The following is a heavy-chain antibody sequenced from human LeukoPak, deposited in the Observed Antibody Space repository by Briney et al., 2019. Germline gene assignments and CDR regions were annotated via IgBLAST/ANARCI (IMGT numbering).Heavy chain of an antibody. J-gene: IGHJ4*02. CDR3: ARDTRETPFDY. Sequence: PGRSLRLSCAASGFTFSSYGMHWVRQAPGKGLEWVAVIWYDGSSKYYADSVKGRFTISRDNSKNTLYLQMNSLRAEDTAVYYCARDTRETPFDYWGQGTLVTVSS. CDR2: IWYDGSSK. V-gene: IGHV3-33*01. D-gene: IGHD5-24*01. CDR1: GFTFSSYG.